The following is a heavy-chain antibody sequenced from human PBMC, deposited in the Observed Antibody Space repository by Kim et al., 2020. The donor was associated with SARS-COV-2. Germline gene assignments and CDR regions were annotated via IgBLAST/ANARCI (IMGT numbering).Heavy chain of an antibody. CDR3: TSRNY. Sequence: RTDGGTIDCAAPVKGRFTISRDDSKSTLYLQMSSLKTEGTAVYYCTSRNYWGQGTLVTVSS. J-gene: IGHJ4*02. CDR2: RTDGGTI. V-gene: IGHV3-15*01.